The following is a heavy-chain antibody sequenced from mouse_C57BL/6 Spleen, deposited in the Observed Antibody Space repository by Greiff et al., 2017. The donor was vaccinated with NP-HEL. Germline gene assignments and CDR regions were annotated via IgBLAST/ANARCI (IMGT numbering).Heavy chain of an antibody. CDR1: GYTFTDYY. Sequence: EVQLQQSGPELVKPGASVKISCKASGYTFTDYYMNWVKQSHGKSLEWIGDINPNNGGTSYNQKFKGKATLTVDKSSSTAYMELRSLTSEDSAVYYCARERMGTAQEGIDYWGQGTTLTVSS. V-gene: IGHV1-26*01. CDR2: INPNNGGT. J-gene: IGHJ2*01. CDR3: ARERMGTAQEGIDY. D-gene: IGHD3-2*02.